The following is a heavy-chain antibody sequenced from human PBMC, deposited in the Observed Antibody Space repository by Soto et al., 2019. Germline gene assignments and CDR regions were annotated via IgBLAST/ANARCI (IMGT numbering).Heavy chain of an antibody. CDR1: GFTLSSYW. CDR2: IKQDGSEK. J-gene: IGHJ4*02. V-gene: IGHV3-7*05. Sequence: GGSLRLSCAASGFTLSSYWMSWVRQAPGKGLEWVANIKQDGSEKYYVDSVKGRFTISRDNAKNSLYLQMNSLRAEDTAVYYCARDIGGLDVDYWGQGTLVTVSS. CDR3: ARDIGGLDVDY. D-gene: IGHD3-16*02.